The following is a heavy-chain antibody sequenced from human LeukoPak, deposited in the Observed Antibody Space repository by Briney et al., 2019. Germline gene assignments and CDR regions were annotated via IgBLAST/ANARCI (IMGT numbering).Heavy chain of an antibody. V-gene: IGHV4-59*11. CDR1: GGSISSHY. Sequence: SETLSLTCTVSGGSISSHYWSWIRQPPGKGLEWIGYIYYSGSTNYNPSLKSRVTISVDTSKNQFSLKLSSVTAADTAVYYCAREYSYRYYNYWGQGILVTVSS. CDR3: AREYSYRYYNY. CDR2: IYYSGST. J-gene: IGHJ4*02. D-gene: IGHD5-18*01.